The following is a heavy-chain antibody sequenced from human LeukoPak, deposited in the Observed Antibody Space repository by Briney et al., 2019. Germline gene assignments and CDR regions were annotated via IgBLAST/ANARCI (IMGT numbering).Heavy chain of an antibody. J-gene: IGHJ3*01. CDR2: IYYSGST. V-gene: IGHV4-59*08. Sequence: PSETLSLTCTVSGGSISSYYWSWIRQPPGKGLEWIGYIYYSGSTKYNPSLKRRVTISLDTSKNQLSLKLSSVTAADTAVYYCARSYGDYITGAYAFDVWGQGTMVTVSS. D-gene: IGHD4-17*01. CDR3: ARSYGDYITGAYAFDV. CDR1: GGSISSYY.